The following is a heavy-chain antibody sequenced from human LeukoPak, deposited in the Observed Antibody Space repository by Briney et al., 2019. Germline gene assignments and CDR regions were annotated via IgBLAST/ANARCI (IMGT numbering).Heavy chain of an antibody. V-gene: IGHV1-2*02. CDR2: INTNSGGT. D-gene: IGHD4-17*01. CDR1: GYTFTGYY. J-gene: IGHJ3*02. Sequence: ASVKVSCKASGYTFTGYYMHWVRQAAGQGLEWMGWINTNSGGTNYAQKFQGRVTMTRDTSIRTAYMELSRLRSDDTAVYYCARDLGYGDYDAFDIWGQGTMVTVSS. CDR3: ARDLGYGDYDAFDI.